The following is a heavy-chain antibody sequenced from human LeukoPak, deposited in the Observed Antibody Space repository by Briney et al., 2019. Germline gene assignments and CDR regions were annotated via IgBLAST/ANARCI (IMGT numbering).Heavy chain of an antibody. CDR1: GYTFTGYY. J-gene: IGHJ6*03. Sequence: GASVKVSCKASGYTFTGYYMHWVRQAPGQGLEWMGWINPNSGGTNYAQKFQGRVTMTRDTSISTAYMELSRLRSDDTAVYYCARVADILTAKYPYYYYYYMDVWGKGTTVTISS. CDR3: ARVADILTAKYPYYYYYYMDV. V-gene: IGHV1-2*02. CDR2: INPNSGGT. D-gene: IGHD3-9*01.